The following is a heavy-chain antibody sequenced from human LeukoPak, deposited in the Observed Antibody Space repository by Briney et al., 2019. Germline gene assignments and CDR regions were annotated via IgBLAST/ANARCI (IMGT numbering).Heavy chain of an antibody. V-gene: IGHV3-30*02. CDR1: GFTFSSYG. J-gene: IGHJ6*03. CDR2: IRYDGSNK. CDR3: AKANPPNYYMDV. Sequence: PGGSLRLFCAASGFTFSSYGMHWVRQAPGKGLEWVAFIRYDGSNKYYANSVKGRFTISRDNSKNTLYLQMNSLRAEDTAVYYCAKANPPNYYMDVWGKGTTVTVSS.